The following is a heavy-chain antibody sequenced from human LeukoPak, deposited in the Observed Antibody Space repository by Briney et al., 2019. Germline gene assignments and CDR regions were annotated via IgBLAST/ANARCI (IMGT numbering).Heavy chain of an antibody. CDR2: INPNSGGT. CDR1: GYTFTGYY. Sequence: PGASVKVSCKASGYTFTGYYMHWVRQAPGQGLEWMGWINPNSGGTNYAQKFQGRVTMTRDTSISTAYMELSRLRSDDTAVYYCARVLGIEMVAIDYWGQGTLVTVSS. J-gene: IGHJ4*02. CDR3: ARVLGIEMVAIDY. V-gene: IGHV1-2*02. D-gene: IGHD5-24*01.